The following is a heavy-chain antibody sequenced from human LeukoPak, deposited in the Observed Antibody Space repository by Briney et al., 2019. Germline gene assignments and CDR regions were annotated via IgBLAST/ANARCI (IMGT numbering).Heavy chain of an antibody. V-gene: IGHV4-34*01. D-gene: IGHD1-26*01. CDR2: INHSGST. Sequence: PSETLSLTCAVHGGSFSGYYWSWIRQPPGKGLEWIGEINHSGSTNYNPSLKSRVTISVDTSKNQFSLKLSSVTAADTAVYYCARDIFEGGSYQRGIDYWGQGTLVTVSS. CDR1: GGSFSGYY. J-gene: IGHJ4*02. CDR3: ARDIFEGGSYQRGIDY.